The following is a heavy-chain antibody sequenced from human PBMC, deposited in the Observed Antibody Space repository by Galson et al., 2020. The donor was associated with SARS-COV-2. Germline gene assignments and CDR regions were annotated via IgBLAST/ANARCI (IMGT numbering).Heavy chain of an antibody. J-gene: IGHJ4*02. V-gene: IGHV5-51*01. CDR1: GYSFTSYW. Sequence: GESLKISCKGSGYSFTSYWIGWVRQTPGKGLEWVGIIYPGDTETRYSPSFQGQVTISADKSISTAYLQWSSLKASDSAMYYCARRQLGIHYFGYWGQGTLVTVSS. D-gene: IGHD7-27*01. CDR3: ARRQLGIHYFGY. CDR2: IYPGDTET.